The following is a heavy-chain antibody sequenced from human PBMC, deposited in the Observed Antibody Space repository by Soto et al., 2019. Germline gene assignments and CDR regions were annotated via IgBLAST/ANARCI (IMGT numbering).Heavy chain of an antibody. CDR2: VYYAGNT. V-gene: IGHV4-59*01. CDR1: GGSISPYY. Sequence: PSETLSLTCTVSGGSISPYYWSWIRQSPGKGLEWIGYVYYAGNTNYNPSLESRVTISVDASRNQFSLKLTSLTAADTAVYYCARKGAAASYAHYYMDVWGSGTKVTVSS. J-gene: IGHJ6*03. D-gene: IGHD6-13*01. CDR3: ARKGAAASYAHYYMDV.